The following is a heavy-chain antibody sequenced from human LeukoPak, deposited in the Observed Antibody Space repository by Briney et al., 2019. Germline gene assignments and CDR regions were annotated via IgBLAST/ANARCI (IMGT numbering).Heavy chain of an antibody. J-gene: IGHJ4*02. CDR1: GFTLSHYA. CDR3: ARDLYSGGWFPDF. D-gene: IGHD6-19*01. Sequence: GGSLRLSWAASGFTLSHYAMHWIRQAPAKGLGLVAVISDDASNKYYADSGKDRFNISKDNSKNPLYVQMNSLRVEDTAVYYCARDLYSGGWFPDFWGQGTLVTVSS. V-gene: IGHV3-30*04. CDR2: ISDDASNK.